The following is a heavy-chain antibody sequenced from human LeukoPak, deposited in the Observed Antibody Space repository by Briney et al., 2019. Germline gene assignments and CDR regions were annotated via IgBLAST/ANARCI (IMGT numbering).Heavy chain of an antibody. J-gene: IGHJ4*02. CDR2: ISGSGGTT. Sequence: SGGSLRLSCAASGFTFSEYAMSWVRQAPGKGLEWVSNISGSGGTTHYADPVKGRFTISRDNSKHTHFLQMNSLRAEDTAVYYCAKGSDGYNSWYFDYWGQGILVTVSS. D-gene: IGHD5-24*01. V-gene: IGHV3-23*01. CDR1: GFTFSEYA. CDR3: AKGSDGYNSWYFDY.